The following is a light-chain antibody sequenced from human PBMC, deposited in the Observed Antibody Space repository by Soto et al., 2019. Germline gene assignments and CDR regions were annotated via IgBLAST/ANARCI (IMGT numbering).Light chain of an antibody. CDR3: QQYGSSPRT. CDR1: QSVNNNE. J-gene: IGKJ1*01. CDR2: GAS. V-gene: IGKV3-20*01. Sequence: EIVLTQSPGTLSLSPGERATLSCRASQSVNNNEFAWYQQKPGQAPRVLIYGASSRATGIPDRFSGSGSGTDFTLTITRLEPEDFAVYYCQQYGSSPRTFGQGTRVEIK.